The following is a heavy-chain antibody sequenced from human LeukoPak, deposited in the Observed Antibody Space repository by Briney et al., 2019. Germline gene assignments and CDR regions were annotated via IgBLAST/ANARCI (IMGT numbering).Heavy chain of an antibody. Sequence: GGSLRLSCAVSGFTFSNFWMSWVRQAPGRGLEWVANIHPEGNEKYYAESVKGRFAISRDNARNSLSLQMNGLRVEDTAIYYCARGDSFSGDHWGQGTLVTVSS. CDR1: GFTFSNFW. J-gene: IGHJ4*02. CDR2: IHPEGNEK. V-gene: IGHV3-7*04. CDR3: ARGDSFSGDH. D-gene: IGHD3/OR15-3a*01.